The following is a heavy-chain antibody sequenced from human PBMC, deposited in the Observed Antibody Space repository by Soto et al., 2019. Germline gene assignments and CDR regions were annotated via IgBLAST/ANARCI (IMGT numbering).Heavy chain of an antibody. CDR1: GGSISSSNW. J-gene: IGHJ3*02. D-gene: IGHD3-22*01. CDR3: GRASSLNYYDSSGYYSYAFDI. Sequence: SETLSLTCAASGGSISSSNWWSWVRQPPGQGLEWIGEIYHSGSTNYNPSLKSRLTISVDKSKNQFSLKLSSVTAADTAVYYCGRASSLNYYDSSGYYSYAFDIWGQETMVT. CDR2: IYHSGST. V-gene: IGHV4-4*02.